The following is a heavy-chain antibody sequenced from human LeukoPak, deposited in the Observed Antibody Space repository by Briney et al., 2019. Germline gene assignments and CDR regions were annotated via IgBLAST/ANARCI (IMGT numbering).Heavy chain of an antibody. CDR1: GGSISSYY. Sequence: SETLSLTCTVSGGSISSYYWSWIRQPPGKGLEWIGYIYYSGSTNYNPSLKSRVTISVDTSKNQFSLKLSSVTAAGTAVYYCARGNIVVVPAAMGFDYWGQGTLVTVSS. J-gene: IGHJ4*02. CDR3: ARGNIVVVPAAMGFDY. D-gene: IGHD2-2*01. V-gene: IGHV4-59*01. CDR2: IYYSGST.